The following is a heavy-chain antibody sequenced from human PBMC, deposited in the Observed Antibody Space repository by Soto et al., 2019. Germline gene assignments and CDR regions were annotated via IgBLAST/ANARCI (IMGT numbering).Heavy chain of an antibody. CDR3: ARVDYEWWGFDI. Sequence: GGSLRLSCVASEFTFSNYAMTWVRQAPGKGLEWVSALSGSGTTTYYADSVKGRFTIFRDNSKNTLSLQMNSLRAEDTAVYYCARVDYEWWGFDIWGQRTMVTVSS. J-gene: IGHJ3*02. CDR2: LSGSGTTT. D-gene: IGHD2-15*01. CDR1: EFTFSNYA. V-gene: IGHV3-23*01.